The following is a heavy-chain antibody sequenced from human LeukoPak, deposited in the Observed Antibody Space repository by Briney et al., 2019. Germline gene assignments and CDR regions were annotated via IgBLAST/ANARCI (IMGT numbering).Heavy chain of an antibody. CDR2: ISESGGYT. V-gene: IGHV3-23*01. CDR3: ATEDSSDYYSFDY. Sequence: GGSLRLSCAASGFTFGSYWMSWVRQAPGKGLEWVSAISESGGYTKYADPVKGRFTISRDNSKNTLYLQMNSLKAEDTAAYYCATEDSSDYYSFDYWGQGTLVTVSS. J-gene: IGHJ4*02. D-gene: IGHD3-22*01. CDR1: GFTFGSYW.